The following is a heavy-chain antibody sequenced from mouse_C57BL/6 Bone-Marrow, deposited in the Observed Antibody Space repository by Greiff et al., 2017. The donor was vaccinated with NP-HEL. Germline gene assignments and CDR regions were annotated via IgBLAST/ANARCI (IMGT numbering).Heavy chain of an antibody. Sequence: QVQLKQSGPGLVQPSQSLSITCTVSGFSLTSYGVHWVRQPPGKGLEWLGVIWSGGSTDYNAAFISRLSISKDNSKSQVVFKMNSLQADDTAIYYCAKNEDGYYGFDYWGQGTTLTVSS. J-gene: IGHJ2*01. CDR3: AKNEDGYYGFDY. D-gene: IGHD2-3*01. CDR2: IWSGGST. CDR1: GFSLTSYG. V-gene: IGHV2-4*01.